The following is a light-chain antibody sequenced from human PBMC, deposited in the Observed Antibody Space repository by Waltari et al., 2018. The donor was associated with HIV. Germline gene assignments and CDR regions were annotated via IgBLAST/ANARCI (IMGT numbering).Light chain of an antibody. CDR3: HQYFSDPFT. Sequence: DIQMTQLPSSLSASVGDRVTITCRATQHIANAVSWYQQRPGKVPKLLVYGAFIPHKGVGSRSTGSGSGTEYTLTISSLQPEDFATYYCHQYFSDPFTFGGGTKVEI. CDR1: QHIANA. V-gene: IGKV1-NL1*01. CDR2: GAF. J-gene: IGKJ4*01.